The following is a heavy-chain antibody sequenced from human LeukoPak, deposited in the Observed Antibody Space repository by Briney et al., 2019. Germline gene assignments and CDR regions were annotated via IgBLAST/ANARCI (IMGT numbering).Heavy chain of an antibody. V-gene: IGHV3-21*04. D-gene: IGHD2-15*01. J-gene: IGHJ1*01. Sequence: GGSLRLSCAASGFTFSSNSLNWVRQAPGKGLQWVSSISSSSSYIYYADSVKGRFTISRDNAKNSLYLQMNSLRAEDTAVYYCAQGSAQYYEYWGQGTLVTVSS. CDR2: ISSSSSYI. CDR3: AQGSAQYYEY. CDR1: GFTFSSNS.